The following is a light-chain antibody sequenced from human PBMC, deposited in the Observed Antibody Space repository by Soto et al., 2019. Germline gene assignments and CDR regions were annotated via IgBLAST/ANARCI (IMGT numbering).Light chain of an antibody. CDR3: SSYSGSSTHVL. V-gene: IGLV2-14*01. J-gene: IGLJ2*01. Sequence: QSALTQPASVSGSPGRSITISCTGTSSDVGGYDYVSWYQQHPGKVPKLIIYDVSYRPSGVSNRFSGSKSGNTASLTISGLQAEDEADYYCSSYSGSSTHVLFGGGTKLT. CDR1: SSDVGGYDY. CDR2: DVS.